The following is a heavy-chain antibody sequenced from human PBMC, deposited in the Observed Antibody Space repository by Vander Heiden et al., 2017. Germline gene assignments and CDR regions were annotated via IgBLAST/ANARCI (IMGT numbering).Heavy chain of an antibody. CDR3: ARNFEAVAEKAPFDY. V-gene: IGHV3-21*01. Sequence: EVQLAASGGGLVKPGGSLRLSCAASGFTLSSYSTNWARQAPGKGMEWVSSISSSSSYIYYADSVKGRFTISRDNAKNSLYLQMNSLRAEDTAVYYCARNFEAVAEKAPFDYWGQGTLVTVSS. J-gene: IGHJ4*02. CDR2: ISSSSSYI. D-gene: IGHD6-19*01. CDR1: GFTLSSYS.